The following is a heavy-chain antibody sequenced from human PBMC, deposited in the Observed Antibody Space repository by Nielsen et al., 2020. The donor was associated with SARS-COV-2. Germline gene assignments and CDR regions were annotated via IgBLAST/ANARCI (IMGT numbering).Heavy chain of an antibody. Sequence: GESLKISCAASGFTFSSYAMHWVRQAPGKGLEWVAVISYDGSNKYYADSVKGRFTISRDNSKNTLYLQMNSLRAEDTAVYYCARDYGIAVAGTDDAFDIWGQGTMVTVSS. D-gene: IGHD6-19*01. J-gene: IGHJ3*02. CDR1: GFTFSSYA. CDR2: ISYDGSNK. V-gene: IGHV3-30-3*01. CDR3: ARDYGIAVAGTDDAFDI.